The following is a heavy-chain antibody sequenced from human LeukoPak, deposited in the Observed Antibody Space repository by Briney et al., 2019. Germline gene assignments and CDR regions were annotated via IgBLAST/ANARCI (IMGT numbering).Heavy chain of an antibody. Sequence: SVKVSCXASGGTFSSYAISWVRQAHGQGLEWMGRIIPIFGTANYAQKFQGRVTITTDESTSTAYMELSSLRSEDTAVYYCARWVTANLLDYWGQGTLVTVSS. J-gene: IGHJ4*02. CDR2: IIPIFGTA. D-gene: IGHD2-21*02. CDR3: ARWVTANLLDY. CDR1: GGTFSSYA. V-gene: IGHV1-69*05.